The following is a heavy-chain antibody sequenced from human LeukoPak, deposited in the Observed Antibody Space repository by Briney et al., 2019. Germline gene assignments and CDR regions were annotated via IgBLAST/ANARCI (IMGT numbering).Heavy chain of an antibody. CDR2: ISAYNGDT. D-gene: IGHD6-19*01. Sequence: ASVEVSCKASGFTFTSYCISWVRQAPGQGFECMGWISAYNGDTNYSQNFQGRSTMTTDTSTTTAYMELRSLRSDDTAVYYCARDPSNTSGRYAYFDYWGQGTPVTVSS. V-gene: IGHV1-18*01. CDR3: ARDPSNTSGRYAYFDY. J-gene: IGHJ4*02. CDR1: GFTFTSYC.